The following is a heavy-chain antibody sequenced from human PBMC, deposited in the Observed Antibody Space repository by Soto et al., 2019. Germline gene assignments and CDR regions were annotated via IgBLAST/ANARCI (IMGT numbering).Heavy chain of an antibody. D-gene: IGHD3-10*01. CDR2: IKSKTDGGTT. CDR3: TTAVYGSGSYYNGDAFDI. J-gene: IGHJ3*02. V-gene: IGHV3-15*01. Sequence: PVGSLRLSCAASGFTFSNAWMSWVRQAPGKGLEWVGRIKSKTDGGTTDYAAPVKGRFTISRDDSKNTLYLQMNSLKTEDTAVYYCTTAVYGSGSYYNGDAFDIWGQGTMVTVSS. CDR1: GFTFSNAW.